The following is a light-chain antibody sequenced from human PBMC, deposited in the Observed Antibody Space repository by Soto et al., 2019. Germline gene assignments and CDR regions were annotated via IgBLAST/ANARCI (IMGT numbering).Light chain of an antibody. CDR2: DAS. J-gene: IGKJ1*01. Sequence: EIVMTQSPATLSVSPGEGATLSCRASQSVRNNLAWYQQKPGQAPRLLIYDASTRATGVPARFSGGGSGTEFTLTISSLQSEDFAVYYCQQYGSSPSWTFGQGTKVDIK. CDR3: QQYGSSPSWT. V-gene: IGKV3-15*01. CDR1: QSVRNN.